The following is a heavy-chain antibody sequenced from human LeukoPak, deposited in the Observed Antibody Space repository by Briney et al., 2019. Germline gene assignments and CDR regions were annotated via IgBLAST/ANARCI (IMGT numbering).Heavy chain of an antibody. D-gene: IGHD1/OR15-1a*01. V-gene: IGHV3-21*01. CDR1: GFTFTTYT. CDR2: ISSSSSSYI. Sequence: PGGFLRLSCAASGFTFTTYTMNWVRQAPGKGLEWVSSISSSSSSYIYYADSVKGRFTISRDTAKNSLSLQMNSLRAEDTAVYYCARDLEQDYWGQGTLVTVSS. CDR3: ARDLEQDY. J-gene: IGHJ4*02.